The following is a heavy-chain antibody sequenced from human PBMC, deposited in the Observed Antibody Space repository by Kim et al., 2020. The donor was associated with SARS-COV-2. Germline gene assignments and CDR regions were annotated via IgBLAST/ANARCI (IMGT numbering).Heavy chain of an antibody. Sequence: SETLSLTCTVSGGSISRYYWSWIRQPPGKGLEWIGYIYYSGSTKYNPSLKSRVTISVDTSKNQFSLKLSSVTAADTAVYYCARQGGDQLDSEGYFDYWG. J-gene: IGHJ4*01. CDR2: IYYSGST. D-gene: IGHD6-6*01. CDR3: ARQGGDQLDSEGYFDY. V-gene: IGHV4-59*08. CDR1: GGSISRYY.